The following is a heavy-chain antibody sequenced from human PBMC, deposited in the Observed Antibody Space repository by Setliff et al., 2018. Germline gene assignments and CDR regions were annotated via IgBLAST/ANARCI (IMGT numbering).Heavy chain of an antibody. CDR2: IYYSGST. Sequence: SETLSLTCTVSGGSISSYYWGWIRQPPGKGLEWIGSIYYSGSTYYNPSLKSRVTISVDTSKNQFSLKLSSVTAADTAVYYCARQRLGLFDPWGQGTLVTVSS. CDR1: GGSISSYY. J-gene: IGHJ5*02. D-gene: IGHD3-10*01. V-gene: IGHV4-39*01. CDR3: ARQRLGLFDP.